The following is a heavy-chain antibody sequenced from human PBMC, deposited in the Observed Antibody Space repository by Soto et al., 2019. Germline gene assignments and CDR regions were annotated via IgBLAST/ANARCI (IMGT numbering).Heavy chain of an antibody. CDR2: IYYSGST. Sequence: SETLSLTCTVSGGSISSGGYYWSWIRQHPGKGLEWIGYIYYSGSTYYNPSLKSRVTISVDTSKNQFSLKLSSVTAADTAVYYCARGRATVTQGGYYYYGMDVWGQGTTVTVYS. CDR1: GGSISSGGYY. CDR3: ARGRATVTQGGYYYYGMDV. J-gene: IGHJ6*02. D-gene: IGHD4-4*01. V-gene: IGHV4-31*03.